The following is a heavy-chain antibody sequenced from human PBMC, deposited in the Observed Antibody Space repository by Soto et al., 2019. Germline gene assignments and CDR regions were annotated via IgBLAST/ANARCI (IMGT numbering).Heavy chain of an antibody. CDR1: GFSLSNGKVG. J-gene: IGHJ6*03. CDR2: IVSNDEK. D-gene: IGHD6-19*01. V-gene: IGHV2-26*01. Sequence: HVTLKESGPVLVKPTETLTLTCTVSGFSLSNGKVGVSWIRQPPGKALEWLAHIVSNDEKSYRTSLKSRLTISEDTSKSQVVLTMTNVDPVDTATYYCARILFGRSVAGGYFYMDVWGKGTTGTVSS. CDR3: ARILFGRSVAGGYFYMDV.